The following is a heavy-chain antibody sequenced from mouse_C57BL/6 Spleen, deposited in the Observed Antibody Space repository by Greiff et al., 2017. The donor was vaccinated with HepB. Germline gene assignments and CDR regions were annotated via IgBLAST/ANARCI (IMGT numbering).Heavy chain of an antibody. CDR3: ARFRNWSFDY. J-gene: IGHJ2*01. V-gene: IGHV1-64*01. CDR1: GYTFTSYW. D-gene: IGHD4-1*01. Sequence: QVHVKQSGAELVKPGASVKLSCKASGYTFTSYWMHWVKQRPGQGLEWIGMIHPNSGSTNYNEKFKSKATLTVDKSSSTAYMQLSSLTSEDSAVYYCARFRNWSFDYWGQGTTLTVSS. CDR2: IHPNSGST.